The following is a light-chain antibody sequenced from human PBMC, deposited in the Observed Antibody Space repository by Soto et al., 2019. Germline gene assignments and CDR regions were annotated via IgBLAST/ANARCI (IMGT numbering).Light chain of an antibody. Sequence: DIQLTQSPSFLSASVGDRVTITCRASQGISSYLAWYQQKPGKAPKLLIYAASTLQSGVPSRFSGSGSGTGFTLTISSLQPEDFATYYCQQLNSYPVGTFGGGTKV. CDR3: QQLNSYPVGT. J-gene: IGKJ4*01. CDR2: AAS. CDR1: QGISSY. V-gene: IGKV1-9*01.